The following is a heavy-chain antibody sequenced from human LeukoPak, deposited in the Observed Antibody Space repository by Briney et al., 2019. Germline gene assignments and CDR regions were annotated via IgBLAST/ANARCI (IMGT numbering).Heavy chain of an antibody. CDR1: GFTFSSYG. V-gene: IGHV3-23*01. CDR3: ARNGRRTTVTSDV. CDR2: IVGSGGST. Sequence: PGGSLRLSCVASGFTFSSYGMSWVRQAPGKGLEWVSAIVGSGGSTNYADSVKGRFTISRDNSKNTLYFQINSLRDEDTALYYCARNGRRTTVTSDVWGQGTLVTVSS. D-gene: IGHD4-17*01. J-gene: IGHJ4*02.